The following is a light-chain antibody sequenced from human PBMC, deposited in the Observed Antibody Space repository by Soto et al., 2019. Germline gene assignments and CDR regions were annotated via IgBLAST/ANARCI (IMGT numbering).Light chain of an antibody. J-gene: IGKJ1*01. V-gene: IGKV3-20*01. CDR3: QQCAHSPLT. CDR1: QSVTNNY. CDR2: DAS. Sequence: EIVLTQSPGTLSLCPGERATLSCRASQSVTNNYLAWYQQKPGQAPRLLIYDASNRATGIPDRFSGSGSGTDFTLTISRLEPEDFVVYYCQQCAHSPLTFGQGTKVEIK.